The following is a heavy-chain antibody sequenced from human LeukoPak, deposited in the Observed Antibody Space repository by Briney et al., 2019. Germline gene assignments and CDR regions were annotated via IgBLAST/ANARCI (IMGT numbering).Heavy chain of an antibody. Sequence: FTFSRDNAKNTLYLQMNSLRAEDTAVYYCARDLTPAWLGPWGQGSLVTVSS. V-gene: IGHV3-74*01. J-gene: IGHJ5*02. CDR3: ARDLTPAWLGP.